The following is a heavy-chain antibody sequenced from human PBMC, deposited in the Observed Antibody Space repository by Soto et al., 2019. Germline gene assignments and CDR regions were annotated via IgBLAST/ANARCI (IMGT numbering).Heavy chain of an antibody. CDR2: ISAYNGNT. Sequence: ASVKVSCKASGYTFTSYGISWVRQAPGQGLEWMGWISAYNGNTNYAQKLQGRVTMTTDTSTSTAYMELRSLRSDDTAVYYCARAGGLWITMIVVVIDYWGQGTLVTVSS. V-gene: IGHV1-18*01. CDR1: GYTFTSYG. CDR3: ARAGGLWITMIVVVIDY. D-gene: IGHD3-22*01. J-gene: IGHJ4*02.